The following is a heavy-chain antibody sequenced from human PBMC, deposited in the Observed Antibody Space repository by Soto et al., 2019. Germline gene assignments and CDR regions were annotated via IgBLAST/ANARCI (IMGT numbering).Heavy chain of an antibody. J-gene: IGHJ6*02. V-gene: IGHV1-2*04. CDR3: AREAVSSLYYYYGMDV. D-gene: IGHD6-6*01. Sequence: SVKVSCKASGYTFTGYYMHWVRQAPGQGLEWMGWINPNSGGTNYAQKFQGWVTMTRDTSISTAYMELSRLRSDDTAVYYCAREAVSSLYYYYGMDVWGQGTTVTVSS. CDR2: INPNSGGT. CDR1: GYTFTGYY.